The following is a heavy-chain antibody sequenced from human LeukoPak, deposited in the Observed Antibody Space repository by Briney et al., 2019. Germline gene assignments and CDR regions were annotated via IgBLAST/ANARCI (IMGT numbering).Heavy chain of an antibody. D-gene: IGHD2-21*01. Sequence: GGSLRLSCAASGFTVSGYEMNWVRQAPGKGLEWVSYISSSGSSIFYADSVKGRFTISRDNAKNSLYLQMNILRAEDTAVYYLARRPYGYWPRGPLVTVSS. CDR2: ISSSGSSI. CDR1: GFTVSGYE. CDR3: ARRPYGY. J-gene: IGHJ4*02. V-gene: IGHV3-48*03.